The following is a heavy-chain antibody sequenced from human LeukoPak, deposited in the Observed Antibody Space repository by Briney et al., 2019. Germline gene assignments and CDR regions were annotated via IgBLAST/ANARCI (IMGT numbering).Heavy chain of an antibody. CDR1: GFTFSTYW. D-gene: IGHD3-22*01. CDR2: ISWNSGSI. J-gene: IGHJ4*02. Sequence: GGSLRLSCAASGFTFSTYWMSWVRQAPGKGLEWVSGISWNSGSIGYADSVKGRFTISRDNAKNSLYLQMNSLRAEDMAFYYCAKDLESYYDGSGCDYWGQGALVTVSS. CDR3: AKDLESYYDGSGCDY. V-gene: IGHV3-9*03.